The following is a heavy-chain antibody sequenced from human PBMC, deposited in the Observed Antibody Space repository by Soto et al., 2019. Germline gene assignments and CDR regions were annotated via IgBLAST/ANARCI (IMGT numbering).Heavy chain of an antibody. V-gene: IGHV2-5*01. CDR1: GFSLSTSGVG. J-gene: IGHJ5*02. CDR2: IYWNDDK. CDR3: ARLPDYDFWSGYYTGPDWFDP. Sequence: SGPTLVNPTQTLTLTCTFSGFSLSTSGVGVGWIRQPPGKALEWLALIYWNDDKRYSPSLKSRLTITKDTSKNQVVLTMTNMDPVDTATYYCARLPDYDFWSGYYTGPDWFDPWGQGTLVTVSS. D-gene: IGHD3-3*01.